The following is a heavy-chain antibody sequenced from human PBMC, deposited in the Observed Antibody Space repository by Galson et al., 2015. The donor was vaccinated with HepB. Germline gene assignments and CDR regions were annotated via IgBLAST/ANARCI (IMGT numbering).Heavy chain of an antibody. CDR3: AKDDCSGGSRYFLNYFDY. CDR1: GFTFSSYG. D-gene: IGHD2-15*01. CDR2: ISYDGSNK. Sequence: SLRLSCAASGFTFSSYGMHWVRQAPGKGLEWVAVISYDGSNKYYADSVKGRFTISRDNSKNTLYLQMNSLRAEDTAVYYCAKDDCSGGSRYFLNYFDYWGQGTLVTVSS. J-gene: IGHJ4*02. V-gene: IGHV3-30*18.